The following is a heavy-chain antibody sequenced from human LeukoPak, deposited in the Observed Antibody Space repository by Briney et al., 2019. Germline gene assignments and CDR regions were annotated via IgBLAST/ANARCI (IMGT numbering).Heavy chain of an antibody. J-gene: IGHJ3*02. Sequence: TGGSLRLSCAASGFTFSSYSMNWVRQAPGKGLEWVSYISSSSSTIYYADSVKGRFTISRDNAKNSLYLQMNSLRDEDTAVYYCARSSRGIAAALDAFDIWGQGTMATVSS. D-gene: IGHD6-13*01. CDR2: ISSSSSTI. V-gene: IGHV3-48*02. CDR1: GFTFSSYS. CDR3: ARSSRGIAAALDAFDI.